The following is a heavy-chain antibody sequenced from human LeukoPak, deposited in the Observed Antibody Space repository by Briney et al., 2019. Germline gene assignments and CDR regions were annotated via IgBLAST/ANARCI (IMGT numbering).Heavy chain of an antibody. CDR3: AREGEDSSSSVDY. CDR1: GFTFSSYA. Sequence: AGSLRLSCAASGFTFSSYAMHWVRQAPGKGLEYVSAISSNGGSTYYANSVKGRFTISRDNSKNTLYLQMGSLSAEDMAVYYCAREGEDSSSSVDYWGQGTLVTVSS. V-gene: IGHV3-64*01. CDR2: ISSNGGST. J-gene: IGHJ4*02. D-gene: IGHD6-6*01.